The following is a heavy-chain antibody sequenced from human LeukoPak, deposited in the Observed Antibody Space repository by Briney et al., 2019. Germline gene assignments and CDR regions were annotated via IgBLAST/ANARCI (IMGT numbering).Heavy chain of an antibody. CDR1: GGSISSSSYY. D-gene: IGHD6-13*01. CDR3: ARGHQQQLVRYFQH. CDR2: IYYSGST. J-gene: IGHJ1*01. V-gene: IGHV4-39*07. Sequence: SETLSLTCTVSGGSISSSSYYWGWIRQPPGKGLEWIGSIYYSGSTYYNPSLKSRVTISVDTSKNQFSLKLSSVTAADTAVYYCARGHQQQLVRYFQHWGQGTLVTVSS.